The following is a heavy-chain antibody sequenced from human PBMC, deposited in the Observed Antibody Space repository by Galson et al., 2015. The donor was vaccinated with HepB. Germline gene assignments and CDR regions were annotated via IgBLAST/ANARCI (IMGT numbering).Heavy chain of an antibody. V-gene: IGHV3-21*01. Sequence: SLRLSCAASGFTFSSYSMNWVRRAPGKGLEWVSSISSSSSYIYYADSVKGRFTISRDNAKNSLYLQMNSLRAEDTAVYYCARDQFPRDLPVYYYYGMDVWGQGTTVTVSS. CDR2: ISSSSSYI. CDR1: GFTFSSYS. J-gene: IGHJ6*02. CDR3: ARDQFPRDLPVYYYYGMDV.